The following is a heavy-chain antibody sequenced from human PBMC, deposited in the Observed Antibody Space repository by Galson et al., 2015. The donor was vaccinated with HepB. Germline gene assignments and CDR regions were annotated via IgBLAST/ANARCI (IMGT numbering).Heavy chain of an antibody. D-gene: IGHD3-10*01. CDR1: GFTFSSYG. Sequence: SLRLSCAASGFTFSSYGMHWVRQAPGKGLEWVAVISYDGSNKYYADSVKGRFTISRDNSKNTLYPQMNSLRAEDTAVYYCAKDGGEFGELLYFDYWGQETLVTVSS. J-gene: IGHJ4*02. CDR3: AKDGGEFGELLYFDY. CDR2: ISYDGSNK. V-gene: IGHV3-30*18.